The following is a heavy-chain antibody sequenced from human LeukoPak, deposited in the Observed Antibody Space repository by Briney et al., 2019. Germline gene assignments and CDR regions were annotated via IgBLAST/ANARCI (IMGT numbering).Heavy chain of an antibody. CDR1: GYTFTGYY. D-gene: IGHD3-10*01. CDR2: INPNSGGT. J-gene: IGHJ5*02. CDR3: ARDPGSNWFDP. Sequence: ASVKVSCKASGYTFTGYYMHWVRQAPGQGLEWMGWINPNSGGTNYAQKFQGRVTMTRDTSISTAYMELSSLISDDTAVYYCARDPGSNWFDPWGQGTLVTVSS. V-gene: IGHV1-2*02.